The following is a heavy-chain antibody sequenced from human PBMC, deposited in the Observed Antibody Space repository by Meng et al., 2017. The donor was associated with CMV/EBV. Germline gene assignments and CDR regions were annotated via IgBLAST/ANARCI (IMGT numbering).Heavy chain of an antibody. V-gene: IGHV4-34*01. D-gene: IGHD3-3*01. CDR3: ARGESHVLVDFWSVLHWSFDL. CDR1: GASSSGYY. Sequence: SETLSPTCAVYGASSSGYYWSWIRQRPGKGREWIGEINHSGSTNYNPTLKSRDTISVDTSKNQFSLHLSSVSAADTAVYYFARGESHVLVDFWSVLHWSFDLWGRGTLVTVSS. J-gene: IGHJ2*01. CDR2: INHSGST.